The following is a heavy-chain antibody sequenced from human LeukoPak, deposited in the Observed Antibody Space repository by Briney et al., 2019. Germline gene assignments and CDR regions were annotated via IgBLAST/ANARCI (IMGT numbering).Heavy chain of an antibody. CDR1: GFNFIDYS. CDR3: ARDHRYAFDN. D-gene: IGHD5-12*01. V-gene: IGHV3-48*01. J-gene: IGHJ4*01. Sequence: GGSLRLSCAASGFNFIDYSMNWVRQAPGKGLEWIAYIGISSGNTKYADSVKGRFTISRDKARNSLYLQMNSLRVEDTAMYYCARDHRYAFDNWGHGTLVTVSS. CDR2: IGISSGNT.